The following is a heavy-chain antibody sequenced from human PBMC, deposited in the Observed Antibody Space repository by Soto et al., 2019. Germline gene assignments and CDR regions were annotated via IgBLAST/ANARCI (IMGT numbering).Heavy chain of an antibody. Sequence: GGSLRLSCAASGFIFGNFWMSWVRQAPGKGLEWVANIKQDGSEKYYVDSVKGRFTISRDNFKNTLFLQMNNLRADDTAIYFCAKDGLSNSPSAIDYWGQGTLVTVSS. CDR1: GFIFGNFW. J-gene: IGHJ4*02. CDR3: AKDGLSNSPSAIDY. CDR2: IKQDGSEK. V-gene: IGHV3-7*03. D-gene: IGHD4-4*01.